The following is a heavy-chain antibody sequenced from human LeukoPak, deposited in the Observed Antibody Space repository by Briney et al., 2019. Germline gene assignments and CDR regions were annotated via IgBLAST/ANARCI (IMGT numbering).Heavy chain of an antibody. CDR1: GGSFSGYY. Sequence: PSETLSLTCAVYGGSFSGYYWSWIRQPPGKGLEWIGEINHSGSTNYNPSLKSRVTISVDTSKNQFSLKLSSVTAADTAVYYCARGRLRYFDWLLRPAWYFDYWGQGTLVTVSS. J-gene: IGHJ4*02. CDR3: ARGRLRYFDWLLRPAWYFDY. V-gene: IGHV4-34*01. CDR2: INHSGST. D-gene: IGHD3-9*01.